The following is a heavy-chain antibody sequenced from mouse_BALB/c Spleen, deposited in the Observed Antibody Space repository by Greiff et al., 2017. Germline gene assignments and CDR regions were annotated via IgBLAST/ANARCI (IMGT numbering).Heavy chain of an antibody. J-gene: IGHJ4*01. Sequence: VMLVESGPSLVQPSQSLSITCTVSGFSLTSYGVHWVRQSPGKGLEWLGVIWRGGSTDYNAAFMSRLSITKDNSKSQVFFKMNSLQADDTAIYYCAKIFIATAPYAMDYWGQGTSVTVSS. CDR1: GFSLTSYG. CDR3: AKIFIATAPYAMDY. V-gene: IGHV2-5-1*01. D-gene: IGHD1-1*01. CDR2: IWRGGST.